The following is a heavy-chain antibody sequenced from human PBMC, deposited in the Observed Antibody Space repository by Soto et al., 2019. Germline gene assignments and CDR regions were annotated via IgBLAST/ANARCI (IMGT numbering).Heavy chain of an antibody. CDR3: AKDTRYADYVRWFDS. Sequence: EVHLLESGGGLVQPGGSLRLSCTASGFTFSSYAMTWVRQAPGRGLEGVSGITASGGRTFYADSVQGRFTISRANSRSTLYLQMNSTRAEDTAVYYCAKDTRYADYVRWFDSWGQGTLVTVSS. J-gene: IGHJ5*01. V-gene: IGHV3-23*01. CDR1: GFTFSSYA. CDR2: ITASGGRT. D-gene: IGHD4-17*01.